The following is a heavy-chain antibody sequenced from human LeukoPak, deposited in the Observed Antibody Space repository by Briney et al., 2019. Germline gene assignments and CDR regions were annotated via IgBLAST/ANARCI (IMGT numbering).Heavy chain of an antibody. CDR2: ISSGATTK. Sequence: GGSLRLSCAASGFIFSFYEMNWVRQAPGKGLEWVSYISSGATTKYYADSVKGRFTISRDNAKNSLYLQMSSLKTEDTAVYYCARDISPDDYFDSHKCYYDAFDIWGQGTLVTVSS. CDR1: GFIFSFYE. CDR3: ARDISPDDYFDSHKCYYDAFDI. D-gene: IGHD3-22*01. J-gene: IGHJ3*02. V-gene: IGHV3-48*03.